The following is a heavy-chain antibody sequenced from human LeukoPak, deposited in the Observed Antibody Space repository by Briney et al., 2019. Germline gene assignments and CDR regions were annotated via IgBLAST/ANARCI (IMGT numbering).Heavy chain of an antibody. CDR3: ARESHDYYGSGSYAFDI. Sequence: PSETLSLTCTVSGGSISSYYWSWLRQPPGKGLEWIGYIYYSGSTNYNPSLKSRVTISVDTSKNQFSLKLSSVTAADTAVYYCARESHDYYGSGSYAFDIWGQGTMVTVSS. V-gene: IGHV4-59*12. CDR1: GGSISSYY. J-gene: IGHJ3*02. CDR2: IYYSGST. D-gene: IGHD3-10*01.